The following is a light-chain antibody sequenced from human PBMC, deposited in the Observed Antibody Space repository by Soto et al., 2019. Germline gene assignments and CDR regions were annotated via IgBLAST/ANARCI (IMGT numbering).Light chain of an antibody. CDR1: QSISSH. J-gene: IGKJ4*01. CDR3: QQRPNWPLA. Sequence: EIVLTQSPATLPLSPGERATLSCRASQSISSHLAWYQQKPGQAPRLLIYDASNRASGIPARFSGSGSGTVFTLTISSLEPDDFAVYYCQQRPNWPLACGGGTKVEIK. CDR2: DAS. V-gene: IGKV3-11*01.